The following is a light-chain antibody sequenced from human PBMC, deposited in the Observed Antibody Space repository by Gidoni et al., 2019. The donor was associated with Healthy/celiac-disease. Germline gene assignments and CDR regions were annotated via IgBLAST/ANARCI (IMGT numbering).Light chain of an antibody. J-gene: IGLJ3*02. V-gene: IGLV2-23*01. Sequence: QSALTQPASVSGSPGQSITISGTGTSSDVGSYNLVSCYQQHPGKAPNLMIYEGSQRPSGVSNRFSGSKSGNTASLTISVLQAEDEADYYCCSYSGSSTWVFGGGTKLTVL. CDR2: EGS. CDR3: CSYSGSSTWV. CDR1: SSDVGSYNL.